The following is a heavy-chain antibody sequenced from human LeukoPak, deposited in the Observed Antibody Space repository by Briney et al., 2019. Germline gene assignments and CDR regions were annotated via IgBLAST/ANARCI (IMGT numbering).Heavy chain of an antibody. CDR1: GAYISSSY. D-gene: IGHD6-13*01. CDR2: IYYTGRT. Sequence: SETLSLTCTVSGAYISSSYWSWIRQPPGKGLEWIGYIYYTGRTSYSPSLRRRVSMSADTSKNQISLKLISVTAADTAVYYCARGVVVAAAASYPGYYFDYWGQGTLVTVSS. J-gene: IGHJ4*02. V-gene: IGHV4-59*01. CDR3: ARGVVVAAAASYPGYYFDY.